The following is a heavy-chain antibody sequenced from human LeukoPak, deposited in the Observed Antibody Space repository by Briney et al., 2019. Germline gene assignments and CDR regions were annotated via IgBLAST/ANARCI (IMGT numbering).Heavy chain of an antibody. CDR3: ATQDVVVTAMDV. CDR1: GGSIHSY. V-gene: IGHV4-4*07. Sequence: SETLSLTCTVSGGSIHSYWSWIRQPAGKGLEWIGRISGSGTITYNPALQSRLTISIDTSKNQFSLKLSSVTAADTAVYYCATQDVVVTAMDVWGKGTTVTISS. J-gene: IGHJ6*04. CDR2: ISGSGTI. D-gene: IGHD2-21*02.